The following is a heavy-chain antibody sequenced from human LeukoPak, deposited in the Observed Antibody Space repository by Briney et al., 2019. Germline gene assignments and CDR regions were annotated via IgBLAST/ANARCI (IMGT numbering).Heavy chain of an antibody. J-gene: IGHJ3*02. V-gene: IGHV4-38-2*02. Sequence: SETLSLTCTVSGYSISSGYYWGWIRQPPGKGLEWIGNIYHSGSTYYNPSLKSRVIISVDTSKNQFSLKLSSVTAADTAVYFCARGPYSYDSSGAFDIWGQGTMVTVSS. D-gene: IGHD3-22*01. CDR1: GYSISSGYY. CDR3: ARGPYSYDSSGAFDI. CDR2: IYHSGST.